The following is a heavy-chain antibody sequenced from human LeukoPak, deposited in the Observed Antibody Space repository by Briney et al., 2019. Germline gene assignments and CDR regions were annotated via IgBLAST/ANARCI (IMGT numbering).Heavy chain of an antibody. CDR2: ISSSSSYI. CDR3: ASEEWSRYYFDY. J-gene: IGHJ4*02. V-gene: IGHV3-21*01. Sequence: PGGSLRLSCAGFGFSLRNYAMSWVRQAPGKGLEWVSSISSSSSYIYYADSLKGRFTISRDNAKNSLYLQMNSLRAEDTAVYYCASEEWSRYYFDYWGQGTLVTVSS. CDR1: GFSLRNYA. D-gene: IGHD3-3*01.